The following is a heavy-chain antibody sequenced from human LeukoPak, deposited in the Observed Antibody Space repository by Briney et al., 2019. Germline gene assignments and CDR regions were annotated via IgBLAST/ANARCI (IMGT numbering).Heavy chain of an antibody. J-gene: IGHJ6*02. Sequence: VKVSCKASGGTFSSYAISWVRQAPGQGLEWMGGIIPIFGTANYAQKFQGRVTITADESTSTAYMELSSLRSEDTAVYYCAREGRSSGWIQLWPDYYYYYYGMDVWGQGTTVTVSS. V-gene: IGHV1-69*13. CDR1: GGTFSSYA. CDR2: IIPIFGTA. CDR3: AREGRSSGWIQLWPDYYYYYYGMDV. D-gene: IGHD5-18*01.